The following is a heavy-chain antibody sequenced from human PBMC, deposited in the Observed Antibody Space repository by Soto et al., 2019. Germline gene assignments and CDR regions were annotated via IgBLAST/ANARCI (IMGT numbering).Heavy chain of an antibody. V-gene: IGHV3-48*02. CDR1: GCTFTTIY. Sequence: RAFTRPACADSGCTFTTIYMTWVRQAPGKGLEWVSYISSSSSTIYYAGSVKGRFTISRDNAKNSLYLQMNSLRDEDTAVYYCARTDRGVITRTLGSWGQGTLVTVSS. J-gene: IGHJ5*02. D-gene: IGHD3-10*01. CDR3: ARTDRGVITRTLGS. CDR2: ISSSSSTI.